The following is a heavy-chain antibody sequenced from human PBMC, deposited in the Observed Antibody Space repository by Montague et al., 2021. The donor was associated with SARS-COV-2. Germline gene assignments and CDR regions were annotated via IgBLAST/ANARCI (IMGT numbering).Heavy chain of an antibody. CDR2: IFHSGIT. D-gene: IGHD1-20*01. Sequence: SETLSLICSVSGGSISSYYWSWIRQSPGKGLEWIGYIFHSGITDYNPSLKGRVTISVDMSKNQFSLQLNSVTAADSAVYYCARTEYNWNDWFDPWGQGTLVTVS. CDR3: ARTEYNWNDWFDP. J-gene: IGHJ5*02. V-gene: IGHV4-59*13. CDR1: GGSISSYY.